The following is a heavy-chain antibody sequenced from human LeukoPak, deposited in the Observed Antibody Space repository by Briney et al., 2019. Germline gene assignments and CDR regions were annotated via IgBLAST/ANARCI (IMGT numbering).Heavy chain of an antibody. CDR3: ARVSSAMVESDFDY. CDR2: IYYSGST. Sequence: SETLSLTCTVSGGSISSYYWSWIRQPPGKGLEWVGYIYYSGSTNYNPSLKSRVTISVDTSKNQFSLKLSSVTAADTAVYYCARVSSAMVESDFDYWGQGTLVTVSS. V-gene: IGHV4-59*08. CDR1: GGSISSYY. J-gene: IGHJ4*02. D-gene: IGHD5-18*01.